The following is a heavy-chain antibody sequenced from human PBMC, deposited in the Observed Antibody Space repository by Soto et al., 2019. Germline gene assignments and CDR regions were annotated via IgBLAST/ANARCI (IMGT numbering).Heavy chain of an antibody. CDR1: GFTFSSYA. CDR3: ARGSTIGSPSDV. CDR2: ISYDGSNK. V-gene: IGHV3-30-3*01. D-gene: IGHD1-1*01. J-gene: IGHJ6*02. Sequence: PGGSLRLSCAASGFTFSSYAMHWVRQAPGKGLEWVAVISYDGSNKYYADSVKGRFTISRDNSKNTLYLQMNSLRAEDTAVYYCARGSTIGSPSDVWGQGTTVTVSS.